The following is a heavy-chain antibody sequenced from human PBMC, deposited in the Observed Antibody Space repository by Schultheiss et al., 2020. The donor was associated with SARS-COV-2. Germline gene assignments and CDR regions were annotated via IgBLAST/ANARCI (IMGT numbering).Heavy chain of an antibody. V-gene: IGHV4-59*12. D-gene: IGHD4-17*01. J-gene: IGHJ4*02. CDR2: IYHSGST. CDR3: ARDRGYGDYSVYFDY. CDR1: GGSISSYY. Sequence: SETLSLTCTVSGGSISSYYWSWIRQSPGKGLEWIGYIYHSGSTYYNPSLKSRVTISVDTSKNQFSLKLSSVTAADTAVYYCARDRGYGDYSVYFDYWGQGTLVTVSS.